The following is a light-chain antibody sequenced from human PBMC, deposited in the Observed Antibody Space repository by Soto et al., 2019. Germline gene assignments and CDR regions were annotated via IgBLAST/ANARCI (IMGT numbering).Light chain of an antibody. CDR3: QQYNTYST. Sequence: DIQMTPSPSTPSASVGDRVTITCRASQSVSTWLAWYQQRPGKPPKLLIYDASSLQSGVPSRFSGNGSGTEFTLTISSLQPDDFATYYCQQYNTYSTFGQGTRLEIK. CDR1: QSVSTW. CDR2: DAS. J-gene: IGKJ5*01. V-gene: IGKV1-5*01.